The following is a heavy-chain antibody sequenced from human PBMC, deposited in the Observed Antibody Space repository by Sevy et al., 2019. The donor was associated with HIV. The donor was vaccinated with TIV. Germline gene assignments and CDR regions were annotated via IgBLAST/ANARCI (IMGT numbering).Heavy chain of an antibody. Sequence: ASVKVSCKASGYTFTSYAMHWVRQAPGQRLEWMGWINAGNGNTKYSQKFQGRVTITRDTSASTAYMELSSLRSEDTAVFYCAREEGYGDYYFDYWGQGTLVTVSS. D-gene: IGHD4-17*01. CDR1: GYTFTSYA. V-gene: IGHV1-3*01. CDR3: AREEGYGDYYFDY. CDR2: INAGNGNT. J-gene: IGHJ4*02.